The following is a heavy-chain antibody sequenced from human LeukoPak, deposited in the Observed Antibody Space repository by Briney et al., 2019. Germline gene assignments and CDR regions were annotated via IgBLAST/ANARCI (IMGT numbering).Heavy chain of an antibody. CDR3: ARRGNRLAGAGTDY. D-gene: IGHD6-13*01. Sequence: GASVKVSCKASGGTFSSYAISWVRQAPGQGLEWMGGIIPIFGTANYAQKFQGRVTITADESTSTAYMELSSLRSEDTAVYYCARRGNRLAGAGTDYWGQGTLVTVSS. V-gene: IGHV1-69*13. J-gene: IGHJ4*02. CDR2: IIPIFGTA. CDR1: GGTFSSYA.